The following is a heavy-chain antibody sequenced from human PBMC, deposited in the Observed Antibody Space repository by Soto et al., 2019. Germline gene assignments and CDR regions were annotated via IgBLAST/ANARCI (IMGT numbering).Heavy chain of an antibody. D-gene: IGHD6-6*01. Sequence: QVQLVQSGAEVKEPGSSVKVSCKASGGTFADFIMNWVRQTPGQGLEWMGGIVPMFGTPTYAEKFKGRVTISATGSTSTPSLELASLRPEATAVSYCAINGTYSRSLSKYSGMDVWGQGNAVSVSS. CDR3: AINGTYSRSLSKYSGMDV. J-gene: IGHJ6*02. CDR1: GGTFADFI. V-gene: IGHV1-69*01. CDR2: IVPMFGTP.